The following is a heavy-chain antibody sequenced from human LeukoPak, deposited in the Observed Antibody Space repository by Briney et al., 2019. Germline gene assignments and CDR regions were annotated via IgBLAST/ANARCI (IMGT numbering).Heavy chain of an antibody. Sequence: SVKVSCKASGFTFTSSAVQWVRQARGQRLEWIGWIVVGSGNTNYAQKFQERVTITRDMSTSTAYMELSSLRSEDTAVYYCAAGLGESSGYYYVFGLSWGQGTLVTVSP. J-gene: IGHJ5*02. CDR3: AAGLGESSGYYYVFGLS. CDR2: IVVGSGNT. CDR1: GFTFTSSA. V-gene: IGHV1-58*01. D-gene: IGHD3-22*01.